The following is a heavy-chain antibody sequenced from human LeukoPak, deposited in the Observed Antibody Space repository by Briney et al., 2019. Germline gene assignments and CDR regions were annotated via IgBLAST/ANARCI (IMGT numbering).Heavy chain of an antibody. CDR1: GGSFSGYY. CDR3: ARHWQNWFDP. Sequence: SETLSLTCAVYGGSFSGYYWSWIRQPPGKGLEWIGEINHSGSTNYNPSLKSRVTISVDTSKNQFSLKLSSVTAADTAVYYCARHWQNWFDPWGQGTLVTVSS. V-gene: IGHV4-34*01. J-gene: IGHJ5*02. CDR2: INHSGST.